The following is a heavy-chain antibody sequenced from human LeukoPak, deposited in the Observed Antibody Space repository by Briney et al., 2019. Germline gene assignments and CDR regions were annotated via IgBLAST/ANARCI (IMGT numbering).Heavy chain of an antibody. V-gene: IGHV6-1*01. Sequence: SQTLSLTCAISGDSVSSTSAVWNWIRQSPSRGLEWLGRTYYRSKWYNDYAVSVKSRITFNPDTSKNQFSLQLNSVTPEDTAVYYCARSGSCSAGSCFYYGMDVWGRGTTVTVSS. CDR2: TYYRSKWYN. CDR3: ARSGSCSAGSCFYYGMDV. CDR1: GDSVSSTSAV. D-gene: IGHD2-15*01. J-gene: IGHJ6*02.